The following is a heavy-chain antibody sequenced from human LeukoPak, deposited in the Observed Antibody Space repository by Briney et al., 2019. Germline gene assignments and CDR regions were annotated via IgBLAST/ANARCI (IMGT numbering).Heavy chain of an antibody. V-gene: IGHV3-23*01. D-gene: IGHD3-22*01. J-gene: IGHJ5*02. Sequence: PGGSLRLSCAASGFTFSSYARSWVRQAPGKGLEWVSAISGSGGSTYYADSVKGRFTISRDNSKNTLYRQMNSLRAEDTAVYYCAKGSYDSSGYLDWFDPWGQGTLVTVSS. CDR1: GFTFSSYA. CDR3: AKGSYDSSGYLDWFDP. CDR2: ISGSGGST.